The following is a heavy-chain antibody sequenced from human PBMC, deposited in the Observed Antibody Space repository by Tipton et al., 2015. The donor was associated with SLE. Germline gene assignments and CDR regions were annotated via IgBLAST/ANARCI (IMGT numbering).Heavy chain of an antibody. CDR1: GGSVSSGSYY. CDR2: IYYSGST. D-gene: IGHD6-19*01. V-gene: IGHV4-61*01. J-gene: IGHJ4*02. Sequence: LRLSCTVSGGSVSSGSYYWSWIRQPPGKGLEWIGYIYYSGSTNYNPSLKSRVTISVDTSKNQFSLKLSSVTAADTAVYYCARGIKAGTDYWGQGTLVTVSS. CDR3: ARGIKAGTDY.